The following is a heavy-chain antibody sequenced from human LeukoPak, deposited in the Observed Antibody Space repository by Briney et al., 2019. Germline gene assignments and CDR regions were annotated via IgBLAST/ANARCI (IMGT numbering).Heavy chain of an antibody. CDR1: GFTFSSSW. V-gene: IGHV3-7*01. Sequence: GGSLRLSCVASGFTFSSSWMTWVRQAPGKGLEWVASIREDGSEKTSVDSVKGRFTISRDNAKNSLYLQMDSLRAEDTAVYYCARGPTNGQAFDYWGQGTLVTVSS. CDR3: ARGPTNGQAFDY. J-gene: IGHJ4*02. CDR2: IREDGSEK. D-gene: IGHD2-8*01.